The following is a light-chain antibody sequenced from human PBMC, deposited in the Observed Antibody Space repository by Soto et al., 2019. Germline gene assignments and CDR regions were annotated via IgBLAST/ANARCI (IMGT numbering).Light chain of an antibody. Sequence: QSALTQPASVSGSPGQSITISCTGTSSDVGFYNYVSWFQQHPGKAPKLLIYDVFSRPSGVSNRFSGSKSGNTASLTISGLQAEDEADYYCNSYTVINPLTYVFGSGTKVTVL. J-gene: IGLJ1*01. V-gene: IGLV2-14*01. CDR3: NSYTVINPLTYV. CDR1: SSDVGFYNY. CDR2: DVF.